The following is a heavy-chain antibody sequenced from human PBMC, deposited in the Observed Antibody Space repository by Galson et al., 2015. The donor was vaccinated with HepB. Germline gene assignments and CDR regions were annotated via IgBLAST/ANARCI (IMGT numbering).Heavy chain of an antibody. CDR3: ARDRGSGSYYNDAFDI. CDR1: GGTFSSYA. J-gene: IGHJ3*02. Sequence: SVKVSCKASGGTFSSYAISWVRQAPGQGLEWMGGIIPIFGTANYAQKFQGRVTITADESTSTAYMELSSLRSEDTAVYYCARDRGSGSYYNDAFDIWGQGTMVTVSS. D-gene: IGHD3-10*01. V-gene: IGHV1-69*13. CDR2: IIPIFGTA.